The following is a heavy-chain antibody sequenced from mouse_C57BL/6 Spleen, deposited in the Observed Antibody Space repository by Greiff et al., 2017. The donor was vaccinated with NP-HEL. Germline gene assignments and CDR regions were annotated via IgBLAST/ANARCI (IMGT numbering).Heavy chain of an antibody. D-gene: IGHD2-5*01. CDR1: GYTFTDYN. Sequence: EVQLQQSGPELVKPGASVKMSCKASGYTFTDYNMHWVKQSHGKSLEWIGYINPNNGGTSYNQKFKGKATLTVNQSSSTAYMELRSLTSEDSAVYYCARNSNYRGFAYWGQGTLVTVSA. CDR3: ARNSNYRGFAY. J-gene: IGHJ3*01. CDR2: INPNNGGT. V-gene: IGHV1-22*01.